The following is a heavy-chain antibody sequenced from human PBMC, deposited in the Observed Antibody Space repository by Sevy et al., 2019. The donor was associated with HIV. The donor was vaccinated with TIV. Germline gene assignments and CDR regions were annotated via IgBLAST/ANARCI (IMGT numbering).Heavy chain of an antibody. J-gene: IGHJ4*02. CDR3: ARALYDFWSGYYQPTFDY. CDR2: IYHSGST. CDR1: GGSNSSGGYS. V-gene: IGHV4-30-2*01. D-gene: IGHD3-3*01. Sequence: SETLSLTCAVSGGSNSSGGYSWSWIRQPPGKGLEWIGYIYHSGSTYYNPSLKSRVTISIDRSKNQFSLKLSSVTAADTAVYYCARALYDFWSGYYQPTFDYWGQGTLVTVSS.